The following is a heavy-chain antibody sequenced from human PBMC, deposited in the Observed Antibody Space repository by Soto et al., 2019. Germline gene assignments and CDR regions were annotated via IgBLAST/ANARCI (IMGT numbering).Heavy chain of an antibody. V-gene: IGHV1-69*13. CDR2: IIPIFGAA. CDR3: ARAFASNKYWFDP. CDR1: GGSFSSYI. Sequence: VASVKVSCKASGGSFSSYIISWFRQAPGQGLEWMGGIIPIFGAATYALKFQDRVTITADESTRAAYMELSSLRSEDTALYYCARAFASNKYWFDPWGQGTLVTVSS. J-gene: IGHJ5*02. D-gene: IGHD3-16*01.